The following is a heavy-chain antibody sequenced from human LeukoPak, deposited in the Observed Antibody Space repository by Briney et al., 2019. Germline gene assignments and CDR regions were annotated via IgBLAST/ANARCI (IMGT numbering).Heavy chain of an antibody. J-gene: IGHJ4*02. CDR3: AKGSGGFRLSFDY. CDR1: GFTFSSYA. V-gene: IGHV3-23*01. D-gene: IGHD6-25*01. Sequence: PGGSLRLSCAASGFTFSSYAMSWVRQAPGKGLEWVSAISGSGGSTYYADSVKGRFIISRDNSKNTLYLQMNSLRAEDTAVYYCAKGSGGFRLSFDYWGQGTLVTVSS. CDR2: ISGSGGST.